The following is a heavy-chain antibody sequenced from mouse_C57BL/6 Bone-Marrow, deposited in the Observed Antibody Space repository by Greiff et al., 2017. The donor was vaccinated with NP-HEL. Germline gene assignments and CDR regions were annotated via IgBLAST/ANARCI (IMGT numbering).Heavy chain of an antibody. D-gene: IGHD2-1*01. Sequence: ESGPGLVKPSQSLSLTCSVTGYSITSGYYWNWIRQFPGNKLEWMGYISYDGSNNYNPSLKNRISITRDTSKNQFFLKLNSVTTEDTATYYCAREGHGKRFAYWGQGTLVTVSA. CDR1: GYSITSGYY. J-gene: IGHJ3*01. CDR2: ISYDGSN. V-gene: IGHV3-6*01. CDR3: AREGHGKRFAY.